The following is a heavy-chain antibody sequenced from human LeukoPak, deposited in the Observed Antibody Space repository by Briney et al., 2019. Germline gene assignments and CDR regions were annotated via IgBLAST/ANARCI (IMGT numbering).Heavy chain of an antibody. Sequence: PGGSLRLSCAASGFTFSSYAMHWVRQAPGKGLEWVAVISYDGSNEYYADSVKGRFTISRDNSKNTLYLQMNSLRAEDTAVYYCARGPPHGGYYYGMDVWGQGTTVTVSS. D-gene: IGHD3-10*01. CDR2: ISYDGSNE. V-gene: IGHV3-30*04. J-gene: IGHJ6*02. CDR3: ARGPPHGGYYYGMDV. CDR1: GFTFSSYA.